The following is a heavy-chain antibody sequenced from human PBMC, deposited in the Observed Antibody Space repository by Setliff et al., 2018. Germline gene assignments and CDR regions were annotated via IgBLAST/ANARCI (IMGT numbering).Heavy chain of an antibody. Sequence: SETLSLTCAVSGASISSVNLWSWVRQPPGKGLEWIGEIYHNESTNFNPSLESRVTLSIDKSKNEFSLNVTSVTAADTAVYYCASLGGATRFMGFDSWGQGILVTVS. CDR2: IYHNEST. CDR3: ASLGGATRFMGFDS. J-gene: IGHJ4*02. CDR1: GASISSVNL. D-gene: IGHD1-26*01. V-gene: IGHV4-4*02.